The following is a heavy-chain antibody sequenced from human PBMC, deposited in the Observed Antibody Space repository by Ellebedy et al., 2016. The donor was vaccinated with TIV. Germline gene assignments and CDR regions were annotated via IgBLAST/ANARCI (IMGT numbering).Heavy chain of an antibody. CDR1: GYTFTGYY. V-gene: IGHV1-2*02. D-gene: IGHD4-17*01. CDR3: ARAPGGDYEEYYYGMDV. CDR2: INPNSGGT. Sequence: ASVKVSXXASGYTFTGYYMHWVRQAPGQGLEWMGWINPNSGGTNYAQKFQGRVTMTTDTSTSTAYMELRSLRSDDTAVYYCARAPGGDYEEYYYGMDVWGQGTTVTVSS. J-gene: IGHJ6*02.